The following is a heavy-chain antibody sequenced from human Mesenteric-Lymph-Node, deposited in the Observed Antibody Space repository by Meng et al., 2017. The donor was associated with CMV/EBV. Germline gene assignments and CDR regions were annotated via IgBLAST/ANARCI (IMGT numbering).Heavy chain of an antibody. J-gene: IGHJ6*02. V-gene: IGHV3-48*03. Sequence: GGSLRLSCAASGITFRSYEMNWVRQAPGKGLEWVSYISSSGSTIYYADSVKGRFTISRDNAKNSLFLQMNSLRAEDTAVYYTVRGGPGNYYYYYGMDVWGQGTTVTVSS. CDR2: ISSSGSTI. CDR1: GITFRSYE. CDR3: VRGGPGNYYYYYGMDV. D-gene: IGHD3-10*01.